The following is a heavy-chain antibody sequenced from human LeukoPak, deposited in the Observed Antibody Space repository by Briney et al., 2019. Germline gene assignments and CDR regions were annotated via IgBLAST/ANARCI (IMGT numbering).Heavy chain of an antibody. D-gene: IGHD2-21*02. V-gene: IGHV1-24*01. CDR1: GYTLTELS. J-gene: IGHJ1*01. Sequence: ASEKVSCKVSGYTLTELSMHWVRQAPGKGLEWMGGFDPEDGETIYAQKFQGRVTMTEDTSTDTAYMELSSLRSEDTAVYYCAMVVTANILSSFQHWGQGTLVTVSS. CDR3: AMVVTANILSSFQH. CDR2: FDPEDGET.